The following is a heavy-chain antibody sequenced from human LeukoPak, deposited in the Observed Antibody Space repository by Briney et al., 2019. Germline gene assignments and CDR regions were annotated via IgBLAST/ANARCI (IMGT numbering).Heavy chain of an antibody. CDR2: ISGSCCST. V-gene: IGHV3-23*01. Sequence: PGGSLRLSCAASGFTFSDYYMSWVRQAPGKGLEWVSAISGSCCSTYYADSVKGRFTISRDNSKNTLYLQMNSLRAEDTAVYYCANNSPHLQDLPGKRKQWPLGDWGQGTLVTVSS. CDR1: GFTFSDYY. D-gene: IGHD6-19*01. CDR3: ANNSPHLQDLPGKRKQWPLGD. J-gene: IGHJ4*02.